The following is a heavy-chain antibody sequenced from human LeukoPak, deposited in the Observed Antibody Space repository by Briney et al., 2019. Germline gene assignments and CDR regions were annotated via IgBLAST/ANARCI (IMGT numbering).Heavy chain of an antibody. V-gene: IGHV4-30-2*01. Sequence: SQTLSLTCAVSGGSISSGGYSWSWIRQPPGKGLEWIGYVYHSGSTCYNPSLKSRVTISVDRSKNQFSLKLSSVTAADTAVYYCARGGFSFDYWGQGTLVTVSS. CDR3: ARGGFSFDY. J-gene: IGHJ4*02. CDR2: VYHSGST. D-gene: IGHD3-3*01. CDR1: GGSISSGGYS.